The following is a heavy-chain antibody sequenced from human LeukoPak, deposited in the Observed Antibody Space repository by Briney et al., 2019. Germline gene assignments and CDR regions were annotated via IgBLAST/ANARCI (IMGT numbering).Heavy chain of an antibody. V-gene: IGHV4-59*08. Sequence: PSETLSLTCTVSGGSISSYYWSWIRQPPGKGLEWIGYIYYSGSTNYNPSLKSRVTISVDTSKNQFSLKLSSATAADTAVYYCARHGDPPGNPRHFDFWGQGALVTVSS. CDR3: ARHGDPPGNPRHFDF. J-gene: IGHJ4*02. CDR1: GGSISSYY. D-gene: IGHD4-17*01. CDR2: IYYSGST.